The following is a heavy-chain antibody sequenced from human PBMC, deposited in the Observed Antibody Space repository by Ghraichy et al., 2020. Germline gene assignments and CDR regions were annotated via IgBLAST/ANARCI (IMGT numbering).Heavy chain of an antibody. CDR1: GYSFTSYS. CDR2: IRTYNGRT. D-gene: IGHD1-26*01. Sequence: ASVKVSCKTSGYSFTSYSLSWVRQAPGQGLEWMGWIRTYNGRTTYAQNFQGRLTMTTNTSTDTAHMELRSLRSDDTALYFCARIGSTGSSRYWGQGSLVTVSS. V-gene: IGHV1-18*04. J-gene: IGHJ4*02. CDR3: ARIGSTGSSRY.